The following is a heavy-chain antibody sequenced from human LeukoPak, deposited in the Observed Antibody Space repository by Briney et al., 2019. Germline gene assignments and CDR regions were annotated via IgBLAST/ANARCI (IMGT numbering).Heavy chain of an antibody. Sequence: GESLKISCQGSGYTFTAYWIAWVRQLPGKGLEWMGVIYPGDSDTRYSPSFQGQVTISADKSFSTAYLQWSSLKASDTAMYYCARHTLMGATSSPFDYWGQGTPVTVSS. CDR1: GYTFTAYW. V-gene: IGHV5-51*01. CDR3: ARHTLMGATSSPFDY. CDR2: IYPGDSDT. J-gene: IGHJ4*02. D-gene: IGHD1-26*01.